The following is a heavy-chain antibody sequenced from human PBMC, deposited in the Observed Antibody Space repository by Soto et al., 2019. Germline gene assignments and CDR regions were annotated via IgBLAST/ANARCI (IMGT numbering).Heavy chain of an antibody. CDR1: GGSITTGGRY. J-gene: IGHJ3*02. V-gene: IGHV4-31*02. Sequence: QVRLQEWGPGLVKPSQTLSLKCSVSGGSITTGGRYWSWIRQLPGKGLEWIGDIYYSGNTYYNASRKSRLTISVEAAKNQFSLKLSSVTAADTAVYYCAQALVFTGGDGFDIWGQGRLVTVSS. D-gene: IGHD1-1*01. CDR2: IYYSGNT. CDR3: AQALVFTGGDGFDI.